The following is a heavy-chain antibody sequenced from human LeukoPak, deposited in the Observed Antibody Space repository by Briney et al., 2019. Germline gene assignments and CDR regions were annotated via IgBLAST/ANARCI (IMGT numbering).Heavy chain of an antibody. CDR3: ARGDFNDYGDYVDAFEI. D-gene: IGHD4-17*01. Sequence: GGSLRLSCAASGFTFSSYWMSWVRQAPGKGLEWVANIKPDGSEKYCLDSVKGRFTISRDNAKKSLYLQMNSLRAEDTAVYYCARGDFNDYGDYVDAFEIWGQGTMVTVS. CDR2: IKPDGSEK. CDR1: GFTFSSYW. V-gene: IGHV3-7*01. J-gene: IGHJ3*02.